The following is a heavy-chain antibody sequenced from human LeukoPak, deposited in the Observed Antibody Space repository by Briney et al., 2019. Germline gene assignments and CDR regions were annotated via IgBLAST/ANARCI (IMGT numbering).Heavy chain of an antibody. D-gene: IGHD5-18*01. CDR3: ARDQYSYAPFDP. Sequence: GASVKVSCKASGGTFSSYAISWVRQAPGQGLEWMGIINPSGGSTSYAQKFQGRVTMTRDTSTSTVYMELSSLRSEDTAVYYCARDQYSYAPFDPWGQGTLVTVSS. CDR2: INPSGGST. V-gene: IGHV1-46*01. J-gene: IGHJ5*02. CDR1: GGTFSSYA.